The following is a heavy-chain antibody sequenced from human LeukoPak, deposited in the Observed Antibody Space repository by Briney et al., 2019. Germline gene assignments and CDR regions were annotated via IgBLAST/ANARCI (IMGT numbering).Heavy chain of an antibody. CDR2: INHSGST. J-gene: IGHJ3*02. CDR1: GGSFNGYY. D-gene: IGHD5-24*01. Sequence: SETLSLTCAVYGGSFNGYYWSWIRQPPGKGLEWIGEINHSGSTNYNPSLKSRVTISVDTSKNQFSLKLSSVTAADTAVYYCARSPPRWLQLDHDAFDIWGQGTMVTVSS. CDR3: ARSPPRWLQLDHDAFDI. V-gene: IGHV4-34*01.